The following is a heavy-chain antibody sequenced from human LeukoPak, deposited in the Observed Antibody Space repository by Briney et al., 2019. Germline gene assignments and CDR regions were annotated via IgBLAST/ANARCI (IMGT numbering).Heavy chain of an antibody. Sequence: PGGSLRLPCAASGFTFSTYAMSWVRQAPGKGLEWVSAISGSGGNTYYADSVKGRFTISRDNSKNTLYLQMNSLRAEDTAVYYCAKVGQDDTSVWHYYFDYWGQGTLVTVSS. J-gene: IGHJ4*02. CDR2: ISGSGGNT. CDR1: GFTFSTYA. D-gene: IGHD6-19*01. CDR3: AKVGQDDTSVWHYYFDY. V-gene: IGHV3-23*01.